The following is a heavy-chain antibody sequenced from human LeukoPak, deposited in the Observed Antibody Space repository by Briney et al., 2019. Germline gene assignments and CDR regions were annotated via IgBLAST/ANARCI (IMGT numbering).Heavy chain of an antibody. CDR2: ITNDGNYE. CDR1: GITFSTYV. V-gene: IGHV3-33*05. CDR3: ARDSITGDNSLDF. Sequence: SPRRFSCAASGITFSTYVMHWVGQAAAKKLEWVAVITNDGNYEKYADAVRGRFTISRDNAKNTLYLQMNSLSAEDTAVYYCARDSITGDNSLDFWGRGALVTVSS. D-gene: IGHD7-27*01. J-gene: IGHJ4*02.